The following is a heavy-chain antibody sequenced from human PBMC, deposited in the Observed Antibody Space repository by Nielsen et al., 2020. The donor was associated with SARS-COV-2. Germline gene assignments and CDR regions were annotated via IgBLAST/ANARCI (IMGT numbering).Heavy chain of an antibody. CDR2: ISYDGSNK. V-gene: IGHV3-30*14. J-gene: IGHJ6*03. Sequence: WIRQPPGKGLEWVAVISYDGSNKYYADSVKGRFTISRHNSKNTLYLQMNSLRAEDTAVYYCARVESGYPYYYYYYYMDVWGKGTTVTVSS. CDR3: ARVESGYPYYYYYYYMDV. D-gene: IGHD3-3*01.